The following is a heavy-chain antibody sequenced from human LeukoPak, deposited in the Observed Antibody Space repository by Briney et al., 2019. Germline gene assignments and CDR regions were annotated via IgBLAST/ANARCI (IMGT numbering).Heavy chain of an antibody. Sequence: GGSLRLSCAASGFTFVTSSMNWVRQAPGKGLEWVSSITDSGGNTFYADSVKGRFTVSRDNSKNTLYLQMTSLRAVDTAIYYCARERSTGFDDWGQGSLVTVSS. V-gene: IGHV3-23*01. D-gene: IGHD7-27*01. CDR3: ARERSTGFDD. CDR1: GFTFVTSS. CDR2: ITDSGGNT. J-gene: IGHJ4*02.